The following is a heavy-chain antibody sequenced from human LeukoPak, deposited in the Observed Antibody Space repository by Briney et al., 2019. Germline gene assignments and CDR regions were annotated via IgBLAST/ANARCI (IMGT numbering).Heavy chain of an antibody. J-gene: IGHJ4*02. D-gene: IGHD1-1*01. CDR1: GGTFSSYT. CDR2: IIPILGIA. CDR3: ARVSGDWNDTRIFDY. Sequence: SVKVSCKASGGTFSSYTISWVRQAPGQGLEWMGRIIPILGIANYAQKIQGRVTITADKSTSTAYMELSSLRSEDTAVYYCARVSGDWNDTRIFDYWGQRTLVTVSS. V-gene: IGHV1-69*02.